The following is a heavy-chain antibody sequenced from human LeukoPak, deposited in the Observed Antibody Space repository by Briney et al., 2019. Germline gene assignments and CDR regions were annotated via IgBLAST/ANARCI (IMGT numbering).Heavy chain of an antibody. CDR2: IYYSGST. J-gene: IGHJ4*02. CDR3: ARYDSSGFYLGKVDY. D-gene: IGHD3-22*01. CDR1: GSSISSSSYY. Sequence: SETLSLTCTVSGSSISSSSYYWGWLRQPPGKGLEWIGSIYYSGSTYYNPSLKSRVTISVDTSKNQFSLKLSSVTAADTAVYYCARYDSSGFYLGKVDYWGQGTLVTVSS. V-gene: IGHV4-39*01.